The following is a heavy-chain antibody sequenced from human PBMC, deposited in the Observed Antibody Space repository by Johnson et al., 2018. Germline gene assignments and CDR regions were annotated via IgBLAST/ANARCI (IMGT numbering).Heavy chain of an antibody. J-gene: IGHJ6*04. Sequence: VQLVQSGGGLVQPGGSLRLSCAASGSIFSSYSMHWVRQAPGKGVEYVSPSSSDGGSIYYVNSVKGRFTISSDNSKNPLYLQMGSLRGEDMAVYYCGRELKSVRGQRRSWDVWGKGTTVTVSS. CDR3: GRELKSVRGQRRSWDV. D-gene: IGHD3-10*01. CDR2: SSSDGGSI. CDR1: GSIFSSYS. V-gene: IGHV3-64*01.